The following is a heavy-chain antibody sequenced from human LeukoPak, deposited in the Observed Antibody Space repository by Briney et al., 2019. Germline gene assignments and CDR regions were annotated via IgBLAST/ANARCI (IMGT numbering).Heavy chain of an antibody. V-gene: IGHV3-30-3*01. CDR2: ISYDGSNK. CDR1: GFTFSSYA. J-gene: IGHJ4*02. D-gene: IGHD6-19*01. Sequence: PGRSLRLSCAASGFTFSSYAMHWVRQAPGKGLEWVAVISYDGSNKYYADSVKGRFTISRDNSKNTLYLQMNSLRAEDTAVYYCARVQKAAGSGWSLAFDYWGQGTLVTVSS. CDR3: ARVQKAAGSGWSLAFDY.